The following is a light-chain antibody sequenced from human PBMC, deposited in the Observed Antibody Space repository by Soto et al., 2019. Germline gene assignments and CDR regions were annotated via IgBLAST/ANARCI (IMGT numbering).Light chain of an antibody. CDR3: QQYNNWPIT. CDR2: DAS. Sequence: DTQMTQSPSTLSASIGDRVTITCRASRSISNWVAWYQQQPGKAPKLLISDASDLERGVPSRFSGSGSGTEFTLTISSLRSEDSAVYHCQQYNNWPITFGQGTRLEI. CDR1: RSISNW. J-gene: IGKJ5*01. V-gene: IGKV1-5*01.